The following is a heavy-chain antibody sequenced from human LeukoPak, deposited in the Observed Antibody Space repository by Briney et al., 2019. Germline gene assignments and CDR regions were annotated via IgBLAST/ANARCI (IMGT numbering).Heavy chain of an antibody. V-gene: IGHV3-23*01. CDR1: GFPLSTYA. D-gene: IGHD3-3*01. CDR2: FFGSGGGDAT. Sequence: GSLRLSFAASGFPLSTYAISLVRPASGKGVEGVSSFFGSGGGDATYYADSVKGRFSISRDNSKNTLYLQMDSLRAEDTAVYYCAKGYRIFGVVMGYWGQGTLVTVSS. J-gene: IGHJ4*02. CDR3: AKGYRIFGVVMGY.